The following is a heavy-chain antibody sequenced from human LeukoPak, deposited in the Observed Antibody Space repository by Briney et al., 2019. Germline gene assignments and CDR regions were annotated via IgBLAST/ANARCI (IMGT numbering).Heavy chain of an antibody. CDR2: SFDSGSS. D-gene: IGHD6-13*01. J-gene: IGHJ4*02. CDR1: GGSIVTNY. Sequence: SETLSLTCSVSGGSIVTNYWSWIRQVPGKGLEWIGYSFDSGSSNYNPSLKSRVTISVDTSKTQFSLYMNSVTAADTAVYYCARSDTHHIHSSSWHFDYWGQGTLVTV. CDR3: ARSDTHHIHSSSWHFDY. V-gene: IGHV4-59*01.